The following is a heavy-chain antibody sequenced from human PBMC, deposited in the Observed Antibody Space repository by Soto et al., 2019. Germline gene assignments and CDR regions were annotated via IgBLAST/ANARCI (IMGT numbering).Heavy chain of an antibody. CDR2: IDPSDYYT. V-gene: IGHV5-10-1*01. CDR3: VRYDSDIGVLPANGP. D-gene: IGHD2-2*01. CDR1: GYSFASYW. Sequence: GESLKISCKGSGYSFASYWISWVRQMPGKGLEWMGRIDPSDYYTNYSPSFQGHVTISADKSISTAYLQWSSLKSSDTAMYYCVRYDSDIGVLPANGPWGQGTLVTVS. J-gene: IGHJ5*02.